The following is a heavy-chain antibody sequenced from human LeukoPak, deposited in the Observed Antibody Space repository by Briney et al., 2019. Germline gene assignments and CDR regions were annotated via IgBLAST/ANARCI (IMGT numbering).Heavy chain of an antibody. CDR2: ISSSSSYI. J-gene: IGHJ4*02. V-gene: IGHV3-21*01. Sequence: GGSLRLSCAASGFTFRSYSMNWVRQAPGKGLEWVSSISSSSSYIHNADSVKGRFTISRDNAKNSLYLQMNSLRAEDTAVYYCARDAINTYYYDSSGLTASDYWGQGTLVTVSS. CDR1: GFTFRSYS. CDR3: ARDAINTYYYDSSGLTASDY. D-gene: IGHD3-22*01.